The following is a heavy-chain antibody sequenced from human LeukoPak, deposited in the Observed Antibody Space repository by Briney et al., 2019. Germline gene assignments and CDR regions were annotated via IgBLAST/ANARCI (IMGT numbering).Heavy chain of an antibody. D-gene: IGHD3-10*01. V-gene: IGHV3-23*01. Sequence: GGSLRLSCAGSGFTCSGYAMTWVRHAPGMGLEWVSAISGSGGSTDYAVSVKGRFTSSRSNSKNTLDLQRISLRAEDTAVYYCAKRRADYYGSGGALNYFDSWGQGTLVTVSS. CDR1: GFTCSGYA. J-gene: IGHJ4*02. CDR3: AKRRADYYGSGGALNYFDS. CDR2: ISGSGGST.